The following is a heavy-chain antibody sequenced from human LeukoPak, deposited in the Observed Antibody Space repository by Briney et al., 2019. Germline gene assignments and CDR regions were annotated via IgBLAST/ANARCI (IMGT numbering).Heavy chain of an antibody. CDR3: ARRAGAYSHPYDY. CDR1: GFTFNSYG. V-gene: IGHV3-30*03. D-gene: IGHD4/OR15-4a*01. CDR2: ISYDGSNK. Sequence: PGGSLRLSCAASGFTFNSYGMHWVRQAPGKGLEWVTFISYDGSNKYYADSVKGRFTISRDNSKNTLYLQMNSLRAEDTAVYYCARRAGAYSHPYDYWGQGTLVTVSS. J-gene: IGHJ4*02.